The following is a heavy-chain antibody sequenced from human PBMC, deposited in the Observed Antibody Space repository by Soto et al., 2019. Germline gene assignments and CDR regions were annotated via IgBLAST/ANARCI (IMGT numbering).Heavy chain of an antibody. D-gene: IGHD2-2*01. V-gene: IGHV5-51*01. CDR1: GYSFTSYW. J-gene: IGHJ4*02. CDR3: ARGLRYCSSTSCFRGGYYFDY. CDR2: IYPGDSDT. Sequence: PGESLKISCKGSGYSFTSYWIGWVRQMPGKGLERMGIIYPGDSDTRYSPSFQGQVTISADKSISTAYLQWSSLKASDTAMYYCARGLRYCSSTSCFRGGYYFDYWGQGTLVTVSS.